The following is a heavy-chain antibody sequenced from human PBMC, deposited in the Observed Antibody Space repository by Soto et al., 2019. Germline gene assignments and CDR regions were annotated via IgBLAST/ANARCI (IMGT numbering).Heavy chain of an antibody. CDR3: ASTLTVVGGMDV. J-gene: IGHJ6*02. CDR1: GGSISSGGYS. V-gene: IGHV4-30-2*01. CDR2: IYHSGST. Sequence: SETLSLTCAVSGGSISSGGYSWSWIRQPPGKGLEWIGYIYHSGSTYYNPSLKSRVTISVDRSKNQFSLKLTSVTAAATAVYYSASTLTVVGGMDVWGQGTTVTVSS. D-gene: IGHD2-15*01.